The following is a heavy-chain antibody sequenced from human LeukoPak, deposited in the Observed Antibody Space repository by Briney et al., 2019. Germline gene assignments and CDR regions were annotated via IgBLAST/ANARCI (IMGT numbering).Heavy chain of an antibody. V-gene: IGHV3-23*01. CDR2: ISGSGGST. D-gene: IGHD2-15*01. Sequence: GGSLRLSCAASGFTFSSYAMSWVRQAPGKGLEWVSAISGSGGSTYYADSVKGRFTISRDNSKNTLYLQMNSLRAEDTAVYYCAKEPIVVVVAAPGDYGMDVWGQGTTVTVSS. CDR1: GFTFSSYA. J-gene: IGHJ6*02. CDR3: AKEPIVVVVAAPGDYGMDV.